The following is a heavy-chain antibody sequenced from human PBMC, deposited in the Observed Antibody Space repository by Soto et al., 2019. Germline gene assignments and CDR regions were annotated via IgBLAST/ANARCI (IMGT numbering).Heavy chain of an antibody. D-gene: IGHD2-21*01. CDR1: GFSFGTFA. V-gene: IGHV3-23*01. J-gene: IGHJ5*02. CDR3: AKCAVLKALSEGWCNWFDP. CDR2: IGGSGTMT. Sequence: PGGSLRLSCAASGFSFGTFAMNWVRQAPGEGLEWVSSIGGSGTMTHYADSVKGRFTISRDNTKNMDYLQMNTLRAQDPAVYYCAKCAVLKALSEGWCNWFDPWGQGTLV.